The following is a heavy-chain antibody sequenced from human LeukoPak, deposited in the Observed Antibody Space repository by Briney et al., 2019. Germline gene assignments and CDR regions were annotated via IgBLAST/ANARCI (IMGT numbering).Heavy chain of an antibody. J-gene: IGHJ4*02. CDR3: ARDRHDYGDYFLDY. CDR2: IYSGGST. V-gene: IGHV3-66*01. CDR1: GFTVSSNY. D-gene: IGHD4-17*01. Sequence: GGSLRLSCAASGFTVSSNYMSWVRQAPGKGLEWVSVIYSGGSTYYADSVKGRFTISRDSSKNTLYLQMNSLRAGDTAVYYCARDRHDYGDYFLDYWGQGTLVTVSS.